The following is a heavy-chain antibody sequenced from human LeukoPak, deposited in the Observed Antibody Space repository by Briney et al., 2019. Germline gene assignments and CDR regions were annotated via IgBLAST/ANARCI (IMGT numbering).Heavy chain of an antibody. D-gene: IGHD3-22*01. V-gene: IGHV1-24*01. CDR2: FDPEDGET. CDR1: GYTLTDLS. J-gene: IGHJ6*03. CDR3: ARDLRPYYYDSSGYYYYYYMDV. Sequence: GASVKVSCKVSGYTLTDLSMHWVRQAPGKGLEWMGGFDPEDGETIYAQKFRDRVTMTEDTSTDTAYMELRSLRSDDTAVYYCARDLRPYYYDSSGYYYYYYMDVWGKGTTVTVSS.